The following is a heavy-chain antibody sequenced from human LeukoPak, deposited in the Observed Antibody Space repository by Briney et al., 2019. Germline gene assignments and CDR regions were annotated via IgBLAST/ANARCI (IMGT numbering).Heavy chain of an antibody. J-gene: IGHJ6*03. D-gene: IGHD3-3*01. CDR2: IYYSGST. CDR3: ARHSPYYDFWSGQETHYMDV. V-gene: IGHV4-59*08. CDR1: GGSISSYY. Sequence: SETLSLTCTVSGGSISSYYWSWIRQPPGKGLEWIGYIYYSGSTNYNPSLKSRVTISVDTSKNQFSLKLSSVTAADTAVYYCARHSPYYDFWSGQETHYMDVWGKGTTVAVSS.